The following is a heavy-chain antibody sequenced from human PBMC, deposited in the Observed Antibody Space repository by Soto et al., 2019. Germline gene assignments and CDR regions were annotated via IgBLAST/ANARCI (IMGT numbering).Heavy chain of an antibody. Sequence: GGSLRLSCAASGLTFSSHAMTWVRQAPGRGLQWVSAISGSGSPTYYADSVKGRFTISRDNSKNTLYLQMNSLRADDTAVYYCARSSTSANYFDYWGQGTLVTVSS. CDR1: GLTFSSHA. V-gene: IGHV3-23*01. CDR3: ARSSTSANYFDY. J-gene: IGHJ4*02. D-gene: IGHD2-2*01. CDR2: ISGSGSPT.